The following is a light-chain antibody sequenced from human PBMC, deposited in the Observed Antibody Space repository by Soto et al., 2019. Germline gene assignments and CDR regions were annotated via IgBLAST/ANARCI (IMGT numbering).Light chain of an antibody. CDR3: QQYRSSLLYT. CDR1: QSVSTNS. Sequence: ETVLTQSPGTLSLSPGERATLSCTASQSVSTNSLAWYQQKPGQVPRLLIYGTSYRATGVPDRFSGGGSGTDFNLTISRLEPEDVAVYYCQQYRSSLLYTFGQGTKLEIK. V-gene: IGKV3-20*01. CDR2: GTS. J-gene: IGKJ2*01.